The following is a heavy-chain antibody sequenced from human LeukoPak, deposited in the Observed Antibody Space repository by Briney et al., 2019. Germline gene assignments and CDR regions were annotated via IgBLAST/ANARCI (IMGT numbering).Heavy chain of an antibody. Sequence: SETLSLTCTVSGYSISSGYYWGWIRQPPGKGLGWIGNINQSRNTYYNPSLKTRVTISVDTSKNQFSLKPSSVTAANTTVYYCTFRYSANIGYWFDPGGQGELVTVSS. CDR3: TFRYSANIGYWFDP. V-gene: IGHV4-38-2*02. CDR2: INQSRNT. D-gene: IGHD1-1*01. J-gene: IGHJ5*02. CDR1: GYSISSGYY.